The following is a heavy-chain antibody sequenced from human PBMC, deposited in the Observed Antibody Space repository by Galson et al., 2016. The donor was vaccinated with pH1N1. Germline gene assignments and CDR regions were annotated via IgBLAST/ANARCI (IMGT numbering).Heavy chain of an antibody. CDR3: ARSAAAVGNAFDM. D-gene: IGHD6-13*01. CDR2: ILPILGIA. Sequence: SVKVSCKASGGTCSSYTINWVRQAPGQGLEWMGRILPILGIANYAQKFQGRVTITADKSTSTAYMEVISLRSDDTAVYYCARSAAAVGNAFDMWGQGTKVTVSS. CDR1: GGTCSSYT. J-gene: IGHJ3*02. V-gene: IGHV1-69*02.